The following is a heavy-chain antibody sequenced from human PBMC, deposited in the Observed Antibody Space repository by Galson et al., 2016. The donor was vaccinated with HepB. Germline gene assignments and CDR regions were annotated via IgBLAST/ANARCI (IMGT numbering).Heavy chain of an antibody. D-gene: IGHD4-17*01. CDR3: ARQGDDYGRAY. CDR1: GYIFNRYW. J-gene: IGHJ4*02. CDR2: IFPRDFET. V-gene: IGHV5-51*01. Sequence: QSGAEVKKPGESLKISCKGSGYIFNRYWIGWVRQMPGKGLEWMGIIFPRDFETRYSPSFQGRVTISADMSLSTAYLQWNSLQASDTAIYYWARQGDDYGRAYWGQGALGTVSS.